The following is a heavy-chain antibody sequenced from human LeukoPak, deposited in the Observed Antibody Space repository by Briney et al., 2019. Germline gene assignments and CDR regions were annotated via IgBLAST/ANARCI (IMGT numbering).Heavy chain of an antibody. D-gene: IGHD3-3*01. CDR1: GGSFSGYY. J-gene: IGHJ6*02. CDR2: INHSGST. Sequence: SETLPLTCAVYGGSFSGYYWSWIRQPPGKGLEWIGEINHSGSTNYNPSLKSRVTISVDTSKNQFSLKLSSVTAADTAVYYCARGPTYDFWSGYYTRHYYGMDVWGQGTTVTVSS. V-gene: IGHV4-34*01. CDR3: ARGPTYDFWSGYYTRHYYGMDV.